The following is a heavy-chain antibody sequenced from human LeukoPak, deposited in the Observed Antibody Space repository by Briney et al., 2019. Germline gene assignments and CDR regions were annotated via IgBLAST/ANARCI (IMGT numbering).Heavy chain of an antibody. Sequence: PGRSLRLSCTASGFTFGDYAMSWVRQAPGKGLEWVGFIRSKAYGGTTEYAASVKGRFTISRDDSKSIAYLQMNSLKTEDTAVYYCTREGYCSSISCYTFGYWGQGTLVTVSS. CDR3: TREGYCSSISCYTFGY. D-gene: IGHD2-2*02. CDR1: GFTFGDYA. CDR2: IRSKAYGGTT. J-gene: IGHJ4*02. V-gene: IGHV3-49*04.